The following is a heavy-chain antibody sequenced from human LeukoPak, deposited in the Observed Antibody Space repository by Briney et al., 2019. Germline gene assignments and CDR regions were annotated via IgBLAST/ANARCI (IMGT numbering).Heavy chain of an antibody. CDR3: ARFGIVVAPAAMGYTPRTNWFDP. V-gene: IGHV4-39*01. Sequence: SETLSLTCTVSGGSISSSSYYWGWTRQPPGKGLEWIGSICYSGSTYYNPSLKSRVTISVDTSKNQFSLKLSSVTAADTAVYYCARFGIVVAPAAMGYTPRTNWFDPWGQGTLVTVSS. CDR2: ICYSGST. J-gene: IGHJ5*02. CDR1: GGSISSSSYY. D-gene: IGHD2-2*01.